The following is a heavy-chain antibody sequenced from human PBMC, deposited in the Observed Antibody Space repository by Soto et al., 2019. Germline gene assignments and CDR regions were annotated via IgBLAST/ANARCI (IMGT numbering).Heavy chain of an antibody. CDR1: GGSISSSSYY. V-gene: IGHV4-39*01. D-gene: IGHD6-13*01. Sequence: QLQLQESGPGLVKPSETLSLTCTVSGGSISSSSYYWGWIRQPPGKGLEWIGNIYYSGSTYYNPSLKSRVTISVDTSKNQFSLKLSSVTAADTAVYYCARRQNSPWFDPWGQGTLVTVSS. CDR2: IYYSGST. J-gene: IGHJ5*02. CDR3: ARRQNSPWFDP.